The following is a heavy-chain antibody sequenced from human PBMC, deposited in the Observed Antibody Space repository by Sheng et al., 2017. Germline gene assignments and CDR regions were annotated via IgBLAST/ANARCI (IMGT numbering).Heavy chain of an antibody. Sequence: EVQLVESGGGLVQPGGSLRLSCAASGFTFSSYEMNWVRQAPGKGLEWVSYISSSGSTIYYADSVKGRFTISRDNAKNSLYLQMNSLRAEDTAVYYCARENSNYWESSYYYMDVWGQGTTVTVSS. D-gene: IGHD4-4*01. CDR3: ARENSNYWESSYYYMDV. CDR2: ISSSGSTI. CDR1: GFTFSSYE. J-gene: IGHJ6*03. V-gene: IGHV3-48*03.